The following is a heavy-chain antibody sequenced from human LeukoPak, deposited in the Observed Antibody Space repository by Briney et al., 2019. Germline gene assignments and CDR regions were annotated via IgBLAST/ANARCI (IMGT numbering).Heavy chain of an antibody. CDR2: INPNSGGT. V-gene: IGHV1-2*02. D-gene: IGHD3-22*01. Sequence: ASVKVSCKASGYTFTGYYMHWVRQAPGRGLEWMGWINPNSGGTNYAQKFQGRVTMTRDTSISTAYMELSRLRSDDTAVCYCAREVDYYDSSGYSFDYWGQGTLVTVSS. CDR3: AREVDYYDSSGYSFDY. J-gene: IGHJ4*02. CDR1: GYTFTGYY.